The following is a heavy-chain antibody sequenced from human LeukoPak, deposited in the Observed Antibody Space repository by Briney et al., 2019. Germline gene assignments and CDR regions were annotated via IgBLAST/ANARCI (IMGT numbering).Heavy chain of an antibody. D-gene: IGHD6-19*01. J-gene: IGHJ4*02. CDR1: GYTFISYG. CDR2: ISAYNGNT. CDR3: ARDSGEAVAGIPGY. Sequence: GASVKVSCKASGYTFISYGISWVRQAPGQGLEWMGWISAYNGNTNYAQKLQGRVTMTTDTSTSTAYMELRSLRSDDTAVYYCARDSGEAVAGIPGYWGQGTLVTVSS. V-gene: IGHV1-18*01.